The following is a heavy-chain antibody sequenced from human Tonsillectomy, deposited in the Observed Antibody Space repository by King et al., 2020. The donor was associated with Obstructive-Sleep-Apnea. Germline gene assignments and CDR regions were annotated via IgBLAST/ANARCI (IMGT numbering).Heavy chain of an antibody. CDR3: ARASYDILTGYKWHYFDY. V-gene: IGHV4-4*02. CDR2: IYHSGST. CDR1: GGSISSSNW. Sequence: VQLQESGPGLVKPSGTLSLTCAVSGGSISSSNWWSWVRQPPGKGLEWIGEIYHSGSTNYNPSLKSRVTISVDKSKNQFSLKLSSVTAADTAVYYCARASYDILTGYKWHYFDYWGQGTLVTVSS. J-gene: IGHJ4*02. D-gene: IGHD3-9*01.